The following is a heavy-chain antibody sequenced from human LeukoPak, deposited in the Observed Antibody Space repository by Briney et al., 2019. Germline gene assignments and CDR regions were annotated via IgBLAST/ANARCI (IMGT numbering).Heavy chain of an antibody. CDR3: ARKGQFSSGWDPLNY. V-gene: IGHV3-74*01. J-gene: IGHJ4*02. Sequence: GGSLRLSCAASGFTFSSYWMHWVRQVPGKGLGWVSLINSDGGSTRYADSVKGRLTISRDNAKKTLYLQMNSLRAEDTAVYYCARKGQFSSGWDPLNYWGQGTLVTVSS. D-gene: IGHD6-19*01. CDR1: GFTFSSYW. CDR2: INSDGGST.